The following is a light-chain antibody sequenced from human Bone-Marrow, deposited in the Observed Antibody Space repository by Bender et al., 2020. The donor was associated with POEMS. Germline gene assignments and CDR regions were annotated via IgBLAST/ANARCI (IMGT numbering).Light chain of an antibody. CDR1: SSDIGTFNL. V-gene: IGLV2-23*02. J-gene: IGLJ3*02. CDR3: CGLAGSTTV. Sequence: QSALTQPASASGSPGQSITISCTGTSSDIGTFNLVSWYQQHPGYAPKLMIYDVTKRPSGISNRFSGSKSANPASLTIAAVENEDEAHCFCCGLAGSTTVFGSGTKVTVL. CDR2: DVT.